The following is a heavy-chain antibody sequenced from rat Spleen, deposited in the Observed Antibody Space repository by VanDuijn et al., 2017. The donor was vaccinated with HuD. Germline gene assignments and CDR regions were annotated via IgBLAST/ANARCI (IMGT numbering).Heavy chain of an antibody. CDR2: ISDTGSNS. Sequence: EVQLVESGGGLVQPGRSLKLSCVASGFTFNNYWMTWIRQAPKKGLEWIASISDTGSNSYYPDSVKGRFTISRDNAKSTLYLQMDSLRSEDTASYYCVRHGYTRYYFDYWGQGVMVTVSS. CDR3: VRHGYTRYYFDY. J-gene: IGHJ2*01. V-gene: IGHV5-31*01. CDR1: GFTFNNYW. D-gene: IGHD1-9*01.